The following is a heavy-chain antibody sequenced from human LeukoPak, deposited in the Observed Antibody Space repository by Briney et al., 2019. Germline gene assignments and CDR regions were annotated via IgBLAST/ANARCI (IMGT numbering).Heavy chain of an antibody. J-gene: IGHJ6*02. CDR3: ARYDSSGYSWVSGMDV. D-gene: IGHD3-22*01. Sequence: GGSLRLSCAASGFTFSSYGMHWVRQAPGKGLEWVAVISYDGSNKYYADSVKGRFTISRDNSKNTLYLQMNSLRAEDTAVYYCARYDSSGYSWVSGMDVWGQGTTVTVSS. CDR2: ISYDGSNK. V-gene: IGHV3-30*03. CDR1: GFTFSSYG.